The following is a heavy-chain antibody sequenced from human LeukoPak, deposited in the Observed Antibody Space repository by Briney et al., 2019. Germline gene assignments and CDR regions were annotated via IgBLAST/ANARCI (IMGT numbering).Heavy chain of an antibody. CDR3: ARVVVVVVAAAHYYYYGMDV. V-gene: IGHV4-34*01. D-gene: IGHD2-15*01. J-gene: IGHJ6*02. CDR2: INHSGST. CDR1: GESFNGYY. Sequence: SETLSLTCAVYGESFNGYYWSWIRQPPGKGLEWIGEINHSGSTNYNPSLKSRVTKSVDTSKNQFSLKLSSVTAADTAVYYCARVVVVVVAAAHYYYYGMDVWGQGTTVTVSS.